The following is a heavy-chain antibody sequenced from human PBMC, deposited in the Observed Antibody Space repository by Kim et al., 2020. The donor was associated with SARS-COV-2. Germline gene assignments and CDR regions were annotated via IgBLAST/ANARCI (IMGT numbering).Heavy chain of an antibody. V-gene: IGHV4-39*01. J-gene: IGHJ4*02. CDR3: ASLGIVATMFDY. D-gene: IGHD5-12*01. Sequence: YNPSLKSRVTISVDTSKNQFALKLSSVTAADTAVYYCASLGIVATMFDYWGQGTLVTVSS.